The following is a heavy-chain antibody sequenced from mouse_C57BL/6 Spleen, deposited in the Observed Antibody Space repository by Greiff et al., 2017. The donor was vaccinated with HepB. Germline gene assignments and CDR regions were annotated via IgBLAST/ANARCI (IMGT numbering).Heavy chain of an antibody. CDR2: ISYDGSN. CDR1: GYSITSGYY. D-gene: IGHD2-4*01. CDR3: AREDYDYAGWFDY. Sequence: ESGPGLVKPSQSLSLTCSVTGYSITSGYYWNWIRQFPGNKLEWIGYISYDGSNNYNPSLKNRISITRDTSKNQFFLKLNSVTTEDTATYYCAREDYDYAGWFDYWGQGTTLTVSS. V-gene: IGHV3-6*01. J-gene: IGHJ2*01.